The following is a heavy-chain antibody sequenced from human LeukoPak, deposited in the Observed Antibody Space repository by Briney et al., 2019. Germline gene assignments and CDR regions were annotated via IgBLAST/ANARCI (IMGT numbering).Heavy chain of an antibody. J-gene: IGHJ4*02. CDR3: ARATVSKYCSGGSCYQGPFDY. CDR2: IYPGDSDT. V-gene: IGHV5-51*01. D-gene: IGHD2-15*01. Sequence: GESLKISCKGSGYSFTSYWIGWVRQMPGKGLEWMGIIYPGDSDTRYSPSFQGQVTMSADKSISTAYLQWSSLKASDTAMYYCARATVSKYCSGGSCYQGPFDYWGQGTLVTVSS. CDR1: GYSFTSYW.